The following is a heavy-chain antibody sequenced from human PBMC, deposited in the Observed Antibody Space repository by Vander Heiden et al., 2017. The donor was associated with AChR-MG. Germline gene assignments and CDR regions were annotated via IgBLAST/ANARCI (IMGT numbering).Heavy chain of an antibody. V-gene: IGHV4-59*08. CDR1: GGSISSYY. CDR2: IYYSGST. CDR3: ARHDYYYYGMDV. J-gene: IGHJ6*02. Sequence: QVQLQESGPGLVKPSETLSLTCTVPGGSISSYYWSWIRQPPGKGLEWIGYIYYSGSTNYNPSLKSRVTISVDTSKNQFSLKLSSVTAADTAVYYCARHDYYYYGMDVWGQGTTVTVSS.